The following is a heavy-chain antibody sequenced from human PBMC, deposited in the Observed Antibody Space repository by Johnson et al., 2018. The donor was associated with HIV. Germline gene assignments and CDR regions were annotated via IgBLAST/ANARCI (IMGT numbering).Heavy chain of an antibody. V-gene: IGHV3-30*02. CDR2: IRYDGSNK. CDR1: GFTFSSYG. D-gene: IGHD3-22*01. J-gene: IGHJ3*02. Sequence: QMLLVESGGGVVQPGGSLRLSCAASGFTFSSYGMHWVRQAPGKGLEWVAFIRYDGSNKYYADSVKGRFTIPIDNSNNTLYLQMNSLRAEDTAVYYCAKDLQDYYDSSGHDAFDIWGQGTMVTVSS. CDR3: AKDLQDYYDSSGHDAFDI.